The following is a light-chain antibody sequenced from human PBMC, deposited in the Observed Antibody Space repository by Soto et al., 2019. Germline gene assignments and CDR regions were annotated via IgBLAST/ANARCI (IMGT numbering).Light chain of an antibody. V-gene: IGKV3-11*01. CDR1: QSVSSY. CDR2: DAS. J-gene: IGKJ5*01. CDR3: QQYNNWPPIT. Sequence: EVVWTQSPATLSLSPGERATLSCRASQSVSSYLAWYQQKPGQAPRLLIYDASNRATGIPARFSGSGSGTDFTLTISSLEPEDFAVYYCQQYNNWPPITFGQGTRLEI.